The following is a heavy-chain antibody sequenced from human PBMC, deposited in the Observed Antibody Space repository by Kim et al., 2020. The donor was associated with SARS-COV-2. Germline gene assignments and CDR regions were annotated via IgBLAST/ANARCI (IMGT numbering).Heavy chain of an antibody. CDR3: AKDLVAGTGLFDF. D-gene: IGHD6-19*01. V-gene: IGHV3-23*01. J-gene: IGHJ4*02. Sequence: YADSSKGRFTISRDNSKNALYLQMNSLRAEDTAVYYCAKDLVAGTGLFDFWGQGTLVTVSS.